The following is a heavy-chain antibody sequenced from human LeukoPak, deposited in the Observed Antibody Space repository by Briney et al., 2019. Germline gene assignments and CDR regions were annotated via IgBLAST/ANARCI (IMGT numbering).Heavy chain of an antibody. J-gene: IGHJ4*02. Sequence: GGSLRLSCTVSGFILGDYAMSWVRQAPGKGLEWVGFIRSKTHGGATEYAASVKGRFSISRDDSKNIAYLQMNSLKTEDTAVYYCTTRFYEEVWGNQVESWGQGTQVTVSS. CDR3: TTRFYEEVWGNQVES. CDR2: IRSKTHGGAT. CDR1: GFILGDYA. V-gene: IGHV3-49*04. D-gene: IGHD3-16*01.